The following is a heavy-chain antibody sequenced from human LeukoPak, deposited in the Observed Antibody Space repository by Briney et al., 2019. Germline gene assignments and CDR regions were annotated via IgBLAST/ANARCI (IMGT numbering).Heavy chain of an antibody. CDR3: ARGEIAAAGTFGY. CDR2: ISYDGSNK. V-gene: IGHV3-30*04. CDR1: GFTFSSYA. Sequence: GRSLRLSCAASGFTFSSYAMHWVRQAPGKGLEWVAVISYDGSNKYYADSVKGRFTISRDNSKNTLYLQMNSLRAEDTAVYYCARGEIAAAGTFGYWGQGTLVTVSS. J-gene: IGHJ4*02. D-gene: IGHD6-13*01.